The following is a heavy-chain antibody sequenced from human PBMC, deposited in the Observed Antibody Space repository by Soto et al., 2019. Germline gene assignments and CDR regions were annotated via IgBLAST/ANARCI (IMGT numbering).Heavy chain of an antibody. J-gene: IGHJ6*02. D-gene: IGHD2-2*01. CDR1: GYTLTELS. CDR3: AREGLVLVPTTVNSDYYYYAMDV. CDR2: FDPEDGET. V-gene: IGHV1-24*01. Sequence: GASVKVSCKVSGYTLTELSMHWVRQAPGKGLEWMGGFDPEDGETIYAQKFEGRVTITADESTSTAYMELSSLRSDDTAVYYCAREGLVLVPTTVNSDYYYYAMDVWGQGTTVTVSS.